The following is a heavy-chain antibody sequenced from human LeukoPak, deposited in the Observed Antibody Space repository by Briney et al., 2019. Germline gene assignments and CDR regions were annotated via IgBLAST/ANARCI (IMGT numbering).Heavy chain of an antibody. CDR1: GGTFSSYA. CDR3: ARDLHRKDSSGYLEDAFDI. J-gene: IGHJ3*02. CDR2: IIPIFGTA. V-gene: IGHV1-69*13. Sequence: SVKVSCKASGGTFSSYAISWVRQAPAQGLEWMGGIIPIFGTANYAQKFQGRVTITADESTSTAYMELSSLRSEDTAVYYCARDLHRKDSSGYLEDAFDIWGQGTMVTVSS. D-gene: IGHD3-22*01.